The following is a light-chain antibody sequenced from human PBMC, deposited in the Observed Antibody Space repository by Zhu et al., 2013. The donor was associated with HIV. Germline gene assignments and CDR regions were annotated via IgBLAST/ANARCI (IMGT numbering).Light chain of an antibody. Sequence: IVLKQSPGTLSLSPGESATLSCRASQSVNDYLAWYQQKPGQAPRLLIYDASNRATGIPARFSGSGSGTDFTLTISSLQPEDFATYYCLQHNSYPHTFGQGTKLEIK. CDR2: DAS. J-gene: IGKJ2*01. V-gene: IGKV3-11*01. CDR1: QSVNDY. CDR3: LQHNSYPHT.